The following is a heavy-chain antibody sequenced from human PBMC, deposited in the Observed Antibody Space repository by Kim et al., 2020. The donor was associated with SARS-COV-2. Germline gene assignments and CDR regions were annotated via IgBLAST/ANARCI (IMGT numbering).Heavy chain of an antibody. V-gene: IGHV4-34*01. Sequence: SETLSLTCAVYGGSFSGYYWSWIRQPPGKGLEWIGEINHSGSTNYNPSLKSRVTISVDTSKNQFSLKLSSVTAADTAVYYCARRNYRNFDYWGQGTLVTVSS. CDR1: GGSFSGYY. CDR3: ARRNYRNFDY. CDR2: INHSGST. J-gene: IGHJ4*02. D-gene: IGHD4-4*01.